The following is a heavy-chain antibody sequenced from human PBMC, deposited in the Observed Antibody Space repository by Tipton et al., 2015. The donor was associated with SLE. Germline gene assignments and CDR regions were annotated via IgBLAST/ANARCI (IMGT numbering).Heavy chain of an antibody. D-gene: IGHD6-13*01. CDR2: IYTSGST. Sequence: TLSLTCTVSGGSISSGSYYWTWIRQPAGKGLEWIGYIYTSGSTNYNPSLKSRVTISVDTSKNQFSLKLSSVTAADTAVYYCARGSSSNGWFDPWGQGTLVTVSS. V-gene: IGHV4-61*09. CDR1: GGSISSGSYY. CDR3: ARGSSSNGWFDP. J-gene: IGHJ5*02.